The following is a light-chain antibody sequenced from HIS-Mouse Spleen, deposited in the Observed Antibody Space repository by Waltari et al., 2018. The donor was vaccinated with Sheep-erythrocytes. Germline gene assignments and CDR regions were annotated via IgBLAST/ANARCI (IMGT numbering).Light chain of an antibody. CDR3: CSYAGSSTPWV. V-gene: IGLV2-23*01. Sequence: QSALTQPASVSGSPGQSITISCTCTSSDVGRYNLVPWYQQHPGKAPKLMIYEGSKRPSGVSNRFSGSKSGNTASLTISGLQAEDEADYYCCSYAGSSTPWVFGGGTKLTVL. J-gene: IGLJ3*02. CDR1: SSDVGRYNL. CDR2: EGS.